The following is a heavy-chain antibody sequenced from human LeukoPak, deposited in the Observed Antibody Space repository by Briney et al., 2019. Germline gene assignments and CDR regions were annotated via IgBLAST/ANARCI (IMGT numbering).Heavy chain of an antibody. CDR1: RFTFSSYA. CDR3: TKDVDVTMILLFDN. J-gene: IGHJ4*02. Sequence: PGGSLRLSCAASRFTFSSYAMSWVRQAPGKGLEWVSGISGSGGSTYYADSVKGRFTISRDNSKNTLSLQMNSLRAEDTAVYYCTKDVDVTMILLFDNWGQGTLVTVSS. V-gene: IGHV3-23*01. CDR2: ISGSGGST. D-gene: IGHD3-16*01.